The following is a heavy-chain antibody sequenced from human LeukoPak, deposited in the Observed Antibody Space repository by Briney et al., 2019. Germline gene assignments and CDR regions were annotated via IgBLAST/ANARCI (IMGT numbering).Heavy chain of an antibody. CDR3: ASRYYYDSTRGFDY. V-gene: IGHV4-59*08. CDR1: GGSISRYY. D-gene: IGHD3-22*01. CDR2: IYYSGST. J-gene: IGHJ4*02. Sequence: SETLSLTCTVSGGSISRYYWSWLRQPPGKGLEWIGYIYYSGSTNYNPSLKSRVTISVDTSKNQFSLKLSSVTAADTAVYYCASRYYYDSTRGFDYWGQGTLVTVSS.